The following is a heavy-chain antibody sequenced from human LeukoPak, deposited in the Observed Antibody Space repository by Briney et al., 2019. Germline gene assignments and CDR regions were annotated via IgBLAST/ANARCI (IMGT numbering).Heavy chain of an antibody. D-gene: IGHD5-24*01. CDR2: IWYDGTNK. CDR1: GFTFSGHA. V-gene: IGHV3-33*08. J-gene: IGHJ2*01. CDR3: ARGDGYNHYWYFDL. Sequence: SGGSLRLSCAASGFTFSGHAMHWVRQAPGKGLEWVAVIWYDGTNKYYADSVKGRFTISRDNSKNTLYLQMNSLRAEDTAVYYCARGDGYNHYWYFDLWGRGTLVTVSS.